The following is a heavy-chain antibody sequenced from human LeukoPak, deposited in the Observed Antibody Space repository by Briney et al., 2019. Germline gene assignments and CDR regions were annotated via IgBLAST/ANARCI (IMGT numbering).Heavy chain of an antibody. Sequence: ASVKVSCKASGYIFTEYYIHWVRQAPGEGPEWMGWINPNSGGTHYAQKFQGRVTMTRDTSISTANLELSSLRSDDTAVFYCARDQRYYDSSGHLDYWGQGTLVTVSS. D-gene: IGHD3-22*01. V-gene: IGHV1-2*02. CDR3: ARDQRYYDSSGHLDY. CDR1: GYIFTEYY. J-gene: IGHJ4*02. CDR2: INPNSGGT.